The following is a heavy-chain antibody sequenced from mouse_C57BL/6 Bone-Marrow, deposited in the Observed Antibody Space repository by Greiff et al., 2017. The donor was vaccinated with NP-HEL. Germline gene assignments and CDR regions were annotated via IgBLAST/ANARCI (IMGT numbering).Heavy chain of an antibody. J-gene: IGHJ2*01. V-gene: IGHV1-54*01. Sequence: QVQLKESGAELVRPGTSVKVSCKASGYAFTNYLIEWVKQRPGQGLEWIGVINPGSGGTNYNEKFKGKATLTAAKSSSTAYMQLSSLTSEDSAVYFCARRWHYFDYWGQGTTLTVSS. CDR1: GYAFTNYL. CDR2: INPGSGGT. CDR3: ARRWHYFDY.